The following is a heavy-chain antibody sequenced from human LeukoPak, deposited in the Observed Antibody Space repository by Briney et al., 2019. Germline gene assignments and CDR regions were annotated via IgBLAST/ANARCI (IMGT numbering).Heavy chain of an antibody. Sequence: PGGSLRLSCAASGFTVSSNYMSWVRQAPGKGLEWVSVIYSGGNTYYADSVKGRFTISRDNSKNTLYLQMNSLRAEDTAVYYCAREGVTYYYDSSGPPLYYYGMDVWGQGTTVTVSS. CDR2: IYSGGNT. D-gene: IGHD3-22*01. CDR1: GFTVSSNY. CDR3: AREGVTYYYDSSGPPLYYYGMDV. J-gene: IGHJ6*02. V-gene: IGHV3-66*01.